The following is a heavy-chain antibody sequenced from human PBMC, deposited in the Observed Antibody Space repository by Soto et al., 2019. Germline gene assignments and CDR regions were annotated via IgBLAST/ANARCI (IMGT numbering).Heavy chain of an antibody. J-gene: IGHJ5*02. CDR3: ARGRLNVPDCTNGVCSWFDP. CDR2: IHHDGTT. Sequence: SETLSLTCGVSSGSISSNNWWSWVRQPPEKGLEWIGEIHHDGTTNYNPSLKSRVTISVDTSKNQFSLKLSSVTAADTAVYYCARGRLNVPDCTNGVCSWFDPWGQGTLVTVSS. D-gene: IGHD2-8*01. CDR1: SGSISSNNW. V-gene: IGHV4-4*02.